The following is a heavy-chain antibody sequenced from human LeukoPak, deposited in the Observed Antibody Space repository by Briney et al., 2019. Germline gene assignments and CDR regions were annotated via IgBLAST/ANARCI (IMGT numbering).Heavy chain of an antibody. Sequence: ASVKVSCKASGYTFTSYGISWVRQAPGQGLEWMGWISAYNGNTNYAQKLQGRVTMTTDTSTSTAYMELRSLRSDDTVVYYCARDLDHIVATIQNDYWGQGTLVTVSS. J-gene: IGHJ4*02. D-gene: IGHD5-12*01. CDR1: GYTFTSYG. CDR3: ARDLDHIVATIQNDY. CDR2: ISAYNGNT. V-gene: IGHV1-18*01.